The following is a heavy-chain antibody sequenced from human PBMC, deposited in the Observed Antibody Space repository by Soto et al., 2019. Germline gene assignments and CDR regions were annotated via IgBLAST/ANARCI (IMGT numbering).Heavy chain of an antibody. CDR2: IYHSGTT. J-gene: IGHJ5*02. CDR3: ARVRGNPLLGGFDP. V-gene: IGHV4-31*03. D-gene: IGHD2-2*01. CDR1: GGSISSGGYY. Sequence: QVQLQESGPGLVKPSQTLSLTCTVSGGSISSGGYYWSWIRQHPGKGLEWIGYIYHSGTTYYNPSLKSRVTISADTSKNQCSLKLTSVTAADTAVYYCARVRGNPLLGGFDPWGQGTLVTVSS.